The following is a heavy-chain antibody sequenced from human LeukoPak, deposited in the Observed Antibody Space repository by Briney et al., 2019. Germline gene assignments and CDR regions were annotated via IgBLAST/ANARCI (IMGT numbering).Heavy chain of an antibody. CDR1: GFTFSSYA. V-gene: IGHV3-30-3*01. Sequence: GGSLRLSCAASGFTFSSYAMHWVRQAPGKGLEWVAVISYDGSNKYYADSVKGRFTISRDNSKNTLYLQMNSLRAEDTAVYYCARETYYDFWSGYSAMDKGAYFDYWGQGTLVTVSS. CDR2: ISYDGSNK. CDR3: ARETYYDFWSGYSAMDKGAYFDY. J-gene: IGHJ4*02. D-gene: IGHD3-3*01.